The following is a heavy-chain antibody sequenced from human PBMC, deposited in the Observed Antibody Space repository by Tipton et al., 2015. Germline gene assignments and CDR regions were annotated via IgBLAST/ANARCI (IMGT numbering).Heavy chain of an antibody. J-gene: IGHJ6*02. CDR3: ARVDILLSQGGMDV. V-gene: IGHV4-34*01. Sequence: TLSLTCAVYGGSFSDYYWHWIRQPPGKGLEWIGKVNHSGRNNYNLSLKSRVTISVDKFKNQFSLALNSVTAADTAVYYCARVDILLSQGGMDVWGQGTTVTVSS. D-gene: IGHD3-10*01. CDR1: GGSFSDYY. CDR2: VNHSGRN.